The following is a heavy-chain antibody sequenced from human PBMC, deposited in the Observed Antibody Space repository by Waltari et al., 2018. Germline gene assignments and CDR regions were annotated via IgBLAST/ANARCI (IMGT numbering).Heavy chain of an antibody. J-gene: IGHJ4*02. D-gene: IGHD1-26*01. CDR2: ISWNSVKI. CDR3: AKGHSGSYGLKD. V-gene: IGHV3-9*01. Sequence: EVQLVESGGGLVQPGRYMRLSCAVSGFNLADYAMHWVRRAPGKGLGWVSGISWNSVKIGYADSVKGRFTISRDNAKNSLYLQMNSLRPEDTALYYCAKGHSGSYGLKDWGQGTLVTVSS. CDR1: GFNLADYA.